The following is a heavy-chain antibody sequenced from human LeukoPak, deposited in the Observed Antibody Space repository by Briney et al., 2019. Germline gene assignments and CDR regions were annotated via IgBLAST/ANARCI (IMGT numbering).Heavy chain of an antibody. CDR2: ISSSSSYI. V-gene: IGHV3-21*01. CDR1: GFTFSGYA. J-gene: IGHJ3*02. CDR3: ARDASRTYYYDSSGPPTI. Sequence: GGSLRLTCAASGFTFSGYAMSWVRQAPGKGLEWVSSISSSSSYIYYADSVKGRFTISRDNAKNSLYLQMNSLRAEDTAVYYCARDASRTYYYDSSGPPTIWGQGTMVTVSS. D-gene: IGHD3-22*01.